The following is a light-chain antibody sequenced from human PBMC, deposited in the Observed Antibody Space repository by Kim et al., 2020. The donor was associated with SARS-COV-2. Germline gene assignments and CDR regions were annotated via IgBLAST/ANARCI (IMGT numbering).Light chain of an antibody. CDR3: QQYNSWPPVT. CDR1: RSISSN. Sequence: AGGRATPSCGAGRSISSNLAWYQQKPGQPPRLLIYDASTRATGIPARFSGSGSGTEFTLTISSLQSEDFAVYYCQQYNSWPPVTFGGGTKVDIK. J-gene: IGKJ4*01. CDR2: DAS. V-gene: IGKV3-15*01.